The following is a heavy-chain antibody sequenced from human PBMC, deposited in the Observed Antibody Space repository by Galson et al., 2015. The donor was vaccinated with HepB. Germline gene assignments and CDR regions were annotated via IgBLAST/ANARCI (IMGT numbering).Heavy chain of an antibody. D-gene: IGHD1-14*01. J-gene: IGHJ4*02. CDR1: GFTFGSYS. V-gene: IGHV3-48*01. Sequence: SLRLCCAASGFTFGSYSMNWVRQAPGKGLEWVSYSSSSSSTIYYADSVKGRFPISRDNAKNSLYLQMNSLRAKDTAVYYCARGTPNLLTDYWGQGTLVTVSS. CDR3: ARGTPNLLTDY. CDR2: SSSSSSTI.